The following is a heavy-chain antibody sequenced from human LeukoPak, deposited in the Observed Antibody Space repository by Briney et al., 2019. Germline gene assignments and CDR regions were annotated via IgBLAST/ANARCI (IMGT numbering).Heavy chain of an antibody. CDR1: GYTFTSYY. D-gene: IGHD2-21*01. V-gene: IGHV1-46*03. CDR3: ARASYCGGDCSPGYFDY. J-gene: IGHJ4*02. Sequence: ASVKVSCKASGYTFTSYYMHWVRQAPGQGLEWMGIINPSGGSTSYAQKFQGRVTMTRDTSTSTVYMELSSLRSEDTAVYYCARASYCGGDCSPGYFDYWGQGTLVTVSP. CDR2: INPSGGST.